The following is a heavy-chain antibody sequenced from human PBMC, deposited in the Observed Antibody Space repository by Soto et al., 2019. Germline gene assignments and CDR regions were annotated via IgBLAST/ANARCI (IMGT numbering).Heavy chain of an antibody. CDR2: IYYGGST. V-gene: IGHV4-59*08. J-gene: IGHJ4*02. CDR1: GGSISSYY. Sequence: PSETLSLTCTVSGGSISSYYWSWIRQPPGKGLEWIGYIYYGGSTNYNPSLKSRVTISVDTSKNQFSLKLSSVTAADTAVYYCARRQWLVAYFDYWGQGTLVTVSS. CDR3: ARRQWLVAYFDY. D-gene: IGHD6-19*01.